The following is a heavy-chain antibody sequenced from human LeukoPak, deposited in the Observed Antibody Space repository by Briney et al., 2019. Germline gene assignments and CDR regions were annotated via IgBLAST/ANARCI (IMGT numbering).Heavy chain of an antibody. Sequence: GGSLRLSCAASGFTFNSYAMSWVRQAPGKGLEWVSANGGSVRSTYYADSVKGRFTISRDNSKNTLYLHMNSLSAEDTAIYYCAKLRPGFIFFFDYWGQGTLVTVSS. V-gene: IGHV3-23*01. J-gene: IGHJ4*02. CDR1: GFTFNSYA. CDR3: AKLRPGFIFFFDY. CDR2: NGGSVRST. D-gene: IGHD3-3*02.